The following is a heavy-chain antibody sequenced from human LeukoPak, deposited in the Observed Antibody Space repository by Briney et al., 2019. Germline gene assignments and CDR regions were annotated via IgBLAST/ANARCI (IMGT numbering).Heavy chain of an antibody. CDR3: ARHGGYSGYDSGFDY. CDR1: GYSFTSYW. CDR2: IYPGDSDT. J-gene: IGHJ4*02. Sequence: GESLQISCKGSGYSFTSYWIGWVRQLPGKGLEWMGIIYPGDSDTRYSPSFQGQVTISADKSISTAYLQWSSLKASDTAMYYCARHGGYSGYDSGFDYWGQGTLVTVSS. D-gene: IGHD5-12*01. V-gene: IGHV5-51*01.